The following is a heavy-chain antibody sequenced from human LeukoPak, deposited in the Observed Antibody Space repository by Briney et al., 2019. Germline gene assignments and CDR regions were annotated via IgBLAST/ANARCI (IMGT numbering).Heavy chain of an antibody. V-gene: IGHV3-66*01. CDR2: IYSGGST. CDR1: GFTVSSNY. J-gene: IGHJ6*02. CDR3: ARDFTGVTNGMDV. Sequence: GGSLRLSCAAPGFTVSSNYMSWVRQAPGKGLEWVSVIYSGGSTYYADSVKGRFTISRDNSKNTLYLQMNSLRAEDTAVYYCARDFTGVTNGMDVWGQGTTVTVSS.